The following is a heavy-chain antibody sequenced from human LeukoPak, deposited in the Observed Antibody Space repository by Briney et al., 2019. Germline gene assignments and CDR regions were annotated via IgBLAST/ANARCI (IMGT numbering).Heavy chain of an antibody. CDR3: AKGSSSSWLYYFDY. D-gene: IGHD6-6*01. Sequence: GGSLRLSCAASGFTFSSYAMSWVRQAPGKGLEWVSAISGSGSSTYYADSVKGRFTISRDNSKNTLYLQMNSLRAEDTAVYYCAKGSSSSWLYYFDYWGQGTLVTVSS. CDR1: GFTFSSYA. V-gene: IGHV3-23*01. J-gene: IGHJ4*02. CDR2: ISGSGSST.